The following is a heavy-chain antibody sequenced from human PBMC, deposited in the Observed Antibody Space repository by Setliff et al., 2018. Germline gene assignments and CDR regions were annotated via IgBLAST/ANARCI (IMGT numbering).Heavy chain of an antibody. Sequence: PGGSLRLSCAASGFTFTRYTMHWVRQAPGKGLEWVAVISSDGSSKDYADSLEGRFTISRDNSKNTLYLQMNSLRAEDTAVYYCAKDSSGWPHSLISYFQHWGQGTLVTVS. CDR1: GFTFTRYT. D-gene: IGHD6-19*01. V-gene: IGHV3-30*04. CDR2: ISSDGSSK. CDR3: AKDSSGWPHSLISYFQH. J-gene: IGHJ1*01.